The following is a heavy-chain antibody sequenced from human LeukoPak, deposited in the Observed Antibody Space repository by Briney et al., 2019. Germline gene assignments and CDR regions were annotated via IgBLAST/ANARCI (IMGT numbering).Heavy chain of an antibody. D-gene: IGHD6-13*01. Sequence: VASVKVSCKASGYTFTSYGISWVRQAPGQGLEWMGWISAYNGNTNYAQKLQGRVTMTTDTSTSTAYMELRSLRSDDTAVYYCARDLERYSSSWYPRDAFDIWGQGTMVTVSS. CDR3: ARDLERYSSSWYPRDAFDI. V-gene: IGHV1-18*01. J-gene: IGHJ3*02. CDR2: ISAYNGNT. CDR1: GYTFTSYG.